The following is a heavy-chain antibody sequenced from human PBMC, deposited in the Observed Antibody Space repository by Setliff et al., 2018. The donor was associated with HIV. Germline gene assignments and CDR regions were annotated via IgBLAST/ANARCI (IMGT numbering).Heavy chain of an antibody. D-gene: IGHD3-10*01. CDR2: IYYSGST. Sequence: SETLSLTCTVSGGSISSSSYYWGWTRQPPGKGLEWIGSIYYSGSTYYNPSLKSRVTISVDTSKNQFSLKLSSVTAADTAVYYCARAIRLLSRGSGSHHAFDIWGQGTMVTVSS. J-gene: IGHJ3*02. V-gene: IGHV4-39*07. CDR3: ARAIRLLSRGSGSHHAFDI. CDR1: GGSISSSSYY.